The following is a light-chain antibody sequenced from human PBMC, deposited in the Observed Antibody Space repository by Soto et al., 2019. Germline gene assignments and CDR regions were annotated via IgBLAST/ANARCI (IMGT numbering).Light chain of an antibody. Sequence: QSVLTQPASVSGSPGQSITISCTGSSSDVGGYNFVSWYQHHQGTAPKLILYEVTTRPSGVSSRFSGSKSGNTASLTISGLKTDDEANYYCSPYTSSNTHYVFGTGT. CDR3: SPYTSSNTHYV. J-gene: IGLJ1*01. V-gene: IGLV2-14*01. CDR2: EVT. CDR1: SSDVGGYNF.